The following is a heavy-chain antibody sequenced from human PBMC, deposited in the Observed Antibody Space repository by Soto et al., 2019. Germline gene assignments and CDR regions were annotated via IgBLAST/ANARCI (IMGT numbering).Heavy chain of an antibody. CDR1: DDSIRTDGYY. J-gene: IGHJ4*02. CDR3: ARSLYSTGPSFDY. Sequence: SETLSLTCTVSDDSIRTDGYYWTWIRQHPGKGLEWIGYIYYSGSTDYNPSLKSRVTISLDMSEKNFSLKMTSVTAADTAVYFCARSLYSTGPSFDYWGQGTPVTVSS. D-gene: IGHD2-8*02. V-gene: IGHV4-31*03. CDR2: IYYSGST.